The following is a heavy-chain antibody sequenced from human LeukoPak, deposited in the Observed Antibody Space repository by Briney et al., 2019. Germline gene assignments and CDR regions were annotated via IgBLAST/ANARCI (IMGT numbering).Heavy chain of an antibody. Sequence: PGGSLRLSCAASGFTFSRYWMHWVRQAPGKGLVWLSRINSDGSSTSYADSVKGRFTISRDNAKNTLYLQMNSLRAEDTAVYYCARDSLGGSYYYYYGMDVWGQGTTVTVSS. D-gene: IGHD3-16*01. V-gene: IGHV3-74*01. CDR3: ARDSLGGSYYYYYGMDV. CDR1: GFTFSRYW. J-gene: IGHJ6*02. CDR2: INSDGSST.